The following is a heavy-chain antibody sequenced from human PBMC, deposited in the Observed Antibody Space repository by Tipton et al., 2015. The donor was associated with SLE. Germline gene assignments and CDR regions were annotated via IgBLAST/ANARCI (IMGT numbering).Heavy chain of an antibody. CDR3: ARDTRGQHAYGAFDI. J-gene: IGHJ3*02. CDR1: GFTFSSYA. Sequence: SLRLSCAASGFTFSSYAMHWVRQAPGKGLEWVAVIWYDGSNKYYADSVKGRFTISRDNSKNTLYLQMNSLRAEDTAVYYCARDTRGQHAYGAFDIWGQGTMVTVPS. D-gene: IGHD4-17*01. V-gene: IGHV3-33*08. CDR2: IWYDGSNK.